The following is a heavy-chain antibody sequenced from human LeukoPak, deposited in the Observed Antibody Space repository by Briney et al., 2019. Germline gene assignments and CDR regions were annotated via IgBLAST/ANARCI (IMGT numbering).Heavy chain of an antibody. CDR1: GYTFTSYY. D-gene: IGHD3-10*01. CDR3: ARVASPGSAPYYYYGMDV. CDR2: INPSGGST. V-gene: IGHV1-46*01. J-gene: IGHJ6*02. Sequence: ASVKVSCKASGYTFTSYYMHWVRQAPGQGLEWMGIINPSGGSTSYAQKFQGRVTMTRDTSTSTVYMELSSLRSEDTAVYYCARVASPGSAPYYYYGMDVWGQGTTVTVSS.